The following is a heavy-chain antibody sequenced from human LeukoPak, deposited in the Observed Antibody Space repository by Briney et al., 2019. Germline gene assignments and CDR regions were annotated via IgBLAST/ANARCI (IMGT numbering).Heavy chain of an antibody. V-gene: IGHV1-18*01. CDR2: ISPYNGNT. CDR1: GYTFSSHS. CDR3: ARGEYDLLGDY. D-gene: IGHD3-10*01. Sequence: ASVKVSCKTSGYTFSSHSMNWVRQAPGQGLEWLGWISPYNGNTKYAQKIQGRTTMTTDTSTSTAYLELRSLRSDDTAVYYCARGEYDLLGDYWGQGTLVTVSS. J-gene: IGHJ4*02.